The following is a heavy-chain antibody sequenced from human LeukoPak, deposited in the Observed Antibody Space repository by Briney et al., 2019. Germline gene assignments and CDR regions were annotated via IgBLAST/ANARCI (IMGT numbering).Heavy chain of an antibody. Sequence: GASVKVSYKASGYTFTSYYMHWVRQAPGQGLEWMGIINPSGGSTSYAQKFQGRVTMTRDTSTSTVYMELSSLRSEDTAVYYCARAMVRQWLEQPNNWFDPWGQGTLVTVSS. CDR1: GYTFTSYY. D-gene: IGHD6-19*01. CDR3: ARAMVRQWLEQPNNWFDP. CDR2: INPSGGST. J-gene: IGHJ5*02. V-gene: IGHV1-46*01.